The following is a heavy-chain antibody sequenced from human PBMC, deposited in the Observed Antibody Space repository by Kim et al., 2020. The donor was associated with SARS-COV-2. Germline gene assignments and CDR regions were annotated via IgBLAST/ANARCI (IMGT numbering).Heavy chain of an antibody. CDR1: GFTFSSYW. J-gene: IGHJ4*02. CDR2: INSDGSST. CDR3: ARAGRDGYNSFDTHNDY. V-gene: IGHV3-74*01. Sequence: GGSLRLSCAASGFTFSSYWMHWVRQAPGKGLVWVSRINSDGSSTSYADSVKGRFTISRDNAKNTLYLQMNSLRAEDTAVYYCARAGRDGYNSFDTHNDYWGQGTLVTVSS. D-gene: IGHD5-12*01.